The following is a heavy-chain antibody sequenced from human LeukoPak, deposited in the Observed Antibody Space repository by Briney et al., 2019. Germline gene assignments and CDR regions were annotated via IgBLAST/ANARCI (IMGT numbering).Heavy chain of an antibody. V-gene: IGHV3-9*01. D-gene: IGHD3-22*01. CDR3: AKGNYYDSSGYEYYFDY. CDR1: GFTFDDYA. Sequence: GRSLRLSCAASGFTFDDYAMHWVRQAPGKGLEWVSGISWNSGSIGYADSVKGRFTISRDNAKNSLYLQMNSLRAEDTALYYCAKGNYYDSSGYEYYFDYWGQGTLVTVSS. J-gene: IGHJ4*02. CDR2: ISWNSGSI.